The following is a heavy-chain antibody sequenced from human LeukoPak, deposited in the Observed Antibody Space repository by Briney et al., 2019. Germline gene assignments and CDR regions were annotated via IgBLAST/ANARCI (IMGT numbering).Heavy chain of an antibody. V-gene: IGHV3-11*05. CDR3: ARDLGSGYDGGFDY. CDR1: GFTFSDFY. D-gene: IGHD5-12*01. CDR2: ITSSSSYT. J-gene: IGHJ4*02. Sequence: PGGSLRLSCAASGFTFSDFYMSWIXQXPXXGLXWVSYITSSSSYTNYADSVQGRFTISRDNANNSLYLHMNSLRAEDTAVYYCARDLGSGYDGGFDYWGQGTLVTVSS.